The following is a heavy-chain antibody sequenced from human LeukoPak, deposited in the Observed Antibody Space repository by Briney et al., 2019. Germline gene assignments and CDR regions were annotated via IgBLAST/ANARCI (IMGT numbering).Heavy chain of an antibody. D-gene: IGHD3-22*01. CDR2: ISSSSSYI. V-gene: IGHV3-21*01. Sequence: GGSLRLSCAASGFTFSSYEMNWVRQAPGKGLEWVSSISSSSSYIYYVDSVKGRFTISRDNAKNSLYLQMNSLRAEDTAVYYCARGQLYYDSSGFDYWGQGTLVTVSS. J-gene: IGHJ4*02. CDR1: GFTFSSYE. CDR3: ARGQLYYDSSGFDY.